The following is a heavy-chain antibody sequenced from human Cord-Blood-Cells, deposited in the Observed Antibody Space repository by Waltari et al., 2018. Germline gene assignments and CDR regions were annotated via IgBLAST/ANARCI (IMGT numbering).Heavy chain of an antibody. CDR1: GGSISSYY. V-gene: IGHV4-59*01. CDR2: IDYSGST. Sequence: QVQLQESGPGLVKPSETLSLTCTVSGGSISSYYWSWIRQPPGKGLEWLGYIDYSGSTNYNPSLKSRVTISVDTSKNQFSLKLSSVTAADTAVYYCARLIVGAYPDYWGQGTLVTVSS. J-gene: IGHJ4*02. CDR3: ARLIVGAYPDY. D-gene: IGHD1-26*01.